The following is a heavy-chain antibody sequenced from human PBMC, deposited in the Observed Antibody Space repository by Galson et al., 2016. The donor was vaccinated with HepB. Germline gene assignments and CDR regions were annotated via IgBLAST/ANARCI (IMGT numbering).Heavy chain of an antibody. D-gene: IGHD2-2*01. J-gene: IGHJ5*02. CDR1: GGSISSATSY. CDR2: IFYSGST. Sequence: TLSLTCTVSGGSISSATSYWTWIRQYPGKGLEWIGYIFYSGSTYYNPSLKSPITISVDTSKNHFPLKLTSVTAADTAVYSCARTSVVPAATYDRWGQGILVTVSS. V-gene: IGHV4-31*01. CDR3: ARTSVVPAATYDR.